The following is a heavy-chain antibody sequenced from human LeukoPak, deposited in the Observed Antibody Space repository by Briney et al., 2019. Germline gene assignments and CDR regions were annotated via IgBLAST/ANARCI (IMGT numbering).Heavy chain of an antibody. J-gene: IGHJ4*02. CDR1: GFTFSSYA. CDR3: AKDLYYDFWSGYSCFDY. CDR2: ISGSGGST. Sequence: PGGSLILSCAASGFTFSSYAMSWVRQAPGKGLEWVSAISGSGGSTYYADSVKGRFTISRDNSKNTLYLQMNSLRAEDTAVYYCAKDLYYDFWSGYSCFDYWGQGTLVTVSS. V-gene: IGHV3-23*01. D-gene: IGHD3-3*01.